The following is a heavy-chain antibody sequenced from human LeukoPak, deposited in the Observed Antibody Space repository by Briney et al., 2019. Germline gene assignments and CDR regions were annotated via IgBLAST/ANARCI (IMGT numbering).Heavy chain of an antibody. CDR2: IYTSGST. J-gene: IGHJ4*02. V-gene: IGHV4-4*07. CDR3: ARKDGDY. CDR1: GASITSFH. D-gene: IGHD6-6*01. Sequence: SETLSLTCAVSGASITSFHWTWFRQPAGRGLEWIGLIYTSGSTLYNPSLQSRVAMSVDVTKNQLSLKLNYVTAADAATYYCARKDGDYWGQGPLVTVSS.